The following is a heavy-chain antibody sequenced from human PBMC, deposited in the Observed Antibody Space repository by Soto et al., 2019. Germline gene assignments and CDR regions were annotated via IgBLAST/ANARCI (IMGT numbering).Heavy chain of an antibody. J-gene: IGHJ4*02. CDR2: ISYDGSNK. Sequence: GGSLRLSCAASGFTFSSCAMHWVVQAPAKGVVGGAVISYDGSNKYYADSVKGRFTISRDNSKNQLSLQMNSLRAEDTAVYYCPNFFGFKYGYCSGRSCYRIDFWGQGTLVTVSS. CDR3: PNFFGFKYGYCSGRSCYRIDF. D-gene: IGHD2-15*01. CDR1: GFTFSSCA. V-gene: IGHV3-30-3*01.